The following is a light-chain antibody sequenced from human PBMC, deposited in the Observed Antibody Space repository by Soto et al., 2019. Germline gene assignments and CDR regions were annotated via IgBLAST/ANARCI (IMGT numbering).Light chain of an antibody. CDR2: GAS. Sequence: IVMTQCPATMSVSPGQRATLSCRASQSVSTNLAWYQQKPGQAPRLLIYGASTRATGIPARFSGSGSGTEFTLTISGLQSDDFAVYYCQQYSNWPPWTFGQGTRVDFK. J-gene: IGKJ1*01. V-gene: IGKV3D-15*01. CDR3: QQYSNWPPWT. CDR1: QSVSTN.